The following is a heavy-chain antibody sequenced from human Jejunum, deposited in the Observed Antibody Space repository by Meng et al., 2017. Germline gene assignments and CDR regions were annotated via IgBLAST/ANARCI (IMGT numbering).Heavy chain of an antibody. CDR2: ISHSVTA. V-gene: IGHV4/OR15-8*02. CDR1: GGSISTNW. D-gene: IGHD2-8*01. CDR3: ARSYCTDVSCHQVFDS. J-gene: IGHJ4*02. Sequence: SETLSPTCAVPGGSISTNWWNWVRQPPGKGLEWIGKISHSVTAYYSPSLKSRVTLSIDTSKNQFSLKLTPVTAADTALYCCARSYCTDVSCHQVFDSWGQGTLVTVSS.